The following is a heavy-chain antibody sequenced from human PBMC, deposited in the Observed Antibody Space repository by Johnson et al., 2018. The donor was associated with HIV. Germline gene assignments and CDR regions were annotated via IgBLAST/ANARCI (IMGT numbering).Heavy chain of an antibody. D-gene: IGHD3-16*01. CDR1: GFSFSDYA. Sequence: VQLVESGGGVVQPGRSLRLSCAASGFSFSDYAMHWVRQAPGKGLEWVSVIYSGGSTYYAESVKGRFTISRDLSKDTLYLQMNSLRAEDQAVYYCASLGLDLLVKAPLSVVFDAFDIWGQGTMVTVSS. V-gene: IGHV3-NL1*01. CDR2: IYSGGST. J-gene: IGHJ3*02. CDR3: ASLGLDLLVKAPLSVVFDAFDI.